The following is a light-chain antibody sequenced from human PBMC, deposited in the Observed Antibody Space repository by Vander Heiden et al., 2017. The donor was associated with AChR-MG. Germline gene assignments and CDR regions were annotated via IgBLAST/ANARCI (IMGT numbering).Light chain of an antibody. CDR3: QSYDDTNHGV. V-gene: IGLV6-57*03. J-gene: IGLJ2*01. CDR1: GGSIGSND. Sequence: NFVLPQPHSVSESLVQTVTISCTRSGGSIGSNDVQRYQQRPCSAPTTLIFENHHRPSGDPDRFSGSIDSSSNSASLIISGLKTEDEADYYCQSYDDTNHGVFGGGTKLTVL. CDR2: ENH.